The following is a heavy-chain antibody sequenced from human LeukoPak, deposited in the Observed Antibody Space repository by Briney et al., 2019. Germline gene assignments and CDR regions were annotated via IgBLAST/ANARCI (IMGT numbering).Heavy chain of an antibody. CDR1: GGSISSYY. V-gene: IGHV4-59*08. J-gene: IGHJ3*02. CDR2: IYYSGST. D-gene: IGHD5-18*01. Sequence: SETLSLTCTVSGGSISSYYWSWIRQPPGKGLECIGYIYYSGSTNYNPSLKSRVTISVDTSKNQFSLKLSSVTAADTAVYYCASNGGYSYADAFDIWGQGTMVTVSS. CDR3: ASNGGYSYADAFDI.